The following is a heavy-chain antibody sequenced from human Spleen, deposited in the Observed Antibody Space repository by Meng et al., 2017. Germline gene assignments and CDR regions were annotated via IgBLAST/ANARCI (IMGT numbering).Heavy chain of an antibody. Sequence: GSLRLSCAVYGGSFSGYYWSWIRQPPGKGLEWIGEINHSGSTNYNPSLKSRVTISVDTSKNQFSLKLSSVTAADTAVYYCARDPVIYYYDSSGSYGKAFDIWGQGTMVTVSS. D-gene: IGHD3-22*01. CDR3: ARDPVIYYYDSSGSYGKAFDI. J-gene: IGHJ3*02. V-gene: IGHV4-34*01. CDR2: INHSGST. CDR1: GGSFSGYY.